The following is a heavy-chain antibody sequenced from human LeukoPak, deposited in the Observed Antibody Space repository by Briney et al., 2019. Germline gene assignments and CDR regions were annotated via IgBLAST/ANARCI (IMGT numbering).Heavy chain of an antibody. D-gene: IGHD3-3*01. CDR1: GGSISSGDYY. CDR3: ARGGHLDDFWSRYYFY. Sequence: PSQTLSLTCTVSGGSISSGDYYWSWIRQPPGKGLEWIGYIYYSGSTYYNPSLKSRVTISVDTSKNQFSLKLSSVTAADTAVYYCARGGHLDDFWSRYYFYWGQGTLVTVSS. CDR2: IYYSGST. V-gene: IGHV4-30-4*08. J-gene: IGHJ4*02.